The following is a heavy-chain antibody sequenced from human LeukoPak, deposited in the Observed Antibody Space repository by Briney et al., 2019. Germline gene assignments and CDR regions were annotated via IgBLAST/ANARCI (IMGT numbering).Heavy chain of an antibody. D-gene: IGHD3-3*01. CDR2: ISWQSRTR. V-gene: IGHV3-9*01. CDR3: VKDRDFWSGLDV. CDR1: GLTISDSW. J-gene: IGHJ6*02. Sequence: GGSLRLSCAASGLTISDSWIHWARQVPGKGLEWVSGISWQSRTRKYADSVRGRFTISRDNAKNSLYLQMNSLKLEDTALYYCVKDRDFWSGLDVWGQGTMVTVS.